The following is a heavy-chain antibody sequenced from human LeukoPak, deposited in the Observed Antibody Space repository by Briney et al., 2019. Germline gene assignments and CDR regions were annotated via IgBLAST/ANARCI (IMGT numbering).Heavy chain of an antibody. J-gene: IGHJ3*02. Sequence: SVKVSCKPSGYTFVSYGISWVRQAPGQGLEWMGWISRHNANTDYAQKFQGRVIMTKDTSTSTVYMELRSLRSDDTAVYYCARVLGYSYGGEAFDIWGQGTVVTVSS. V-gene: IGHV1-18*01. CDR3: ARVLGYSYGGEAFDI. CDR2: ISRHNANT. CDR1: GYTFVSYG. D-gene: IGHD5-18*01.